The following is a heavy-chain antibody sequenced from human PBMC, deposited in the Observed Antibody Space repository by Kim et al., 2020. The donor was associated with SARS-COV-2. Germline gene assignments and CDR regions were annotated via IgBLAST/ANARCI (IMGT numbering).Heavy chain of an antibody. Sequence: SETLSLTCTVSGGSISSSSYYWGWIRQPPGKGLEWIGSIYYSGSTYYNPSLKSRVTISVDTSKNQFSLKLSSVTAADTAVYYCARTGRNIVVVVAAIDWWFDPWGQGTLVTVSS. CDR2: IYYSGST. CDR1: GGSISSSSYY. V-gene: IGHV4-39*01. J-gene: IGHJ5*02. CDR3: ARTGRNIVVVVAAIDWWFDP. D-gene: IGHD2-15*01.